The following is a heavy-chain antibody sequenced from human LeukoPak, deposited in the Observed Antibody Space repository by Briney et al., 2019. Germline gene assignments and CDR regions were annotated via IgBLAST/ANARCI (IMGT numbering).Heavy chain of an antibody. CDR2: IYSGGST. D-gene: IGHD5-12*01. V-gene: IGHV3-53*01. CDR3: ARSGRYSGYDLGFDY. Sequence: GGSLRLSCAASGFTVSSNYMSWVRQAPGKGLEWVSVIYSGGSTYDADSVKGRFTICRDNSKNTLYLQMNSLRAEDTAVYYCARSGRYSGYDLGFDYWGQGTLVTVSS. CDR1: GFTVSSNY. J-gene: IGHJ4*02.